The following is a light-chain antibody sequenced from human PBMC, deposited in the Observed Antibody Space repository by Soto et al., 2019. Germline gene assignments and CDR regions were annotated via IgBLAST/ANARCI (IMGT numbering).Light chain of an antibody. J-gene: IGKJ1*01. CDR2: AAS. V-gene: IGKV1-9*01. CDR1: QGISKY. Sequence: EIRLTQSPYIVSSSIGDRVTVSCRASQGISKYLAWYQQKPGQAPKLLIYAASTLQSGVPSRFSGSVTGTEFTLTIRRLQPEDFAAYYCHHYSTSLSTFGQGTKVDI. CDR3: HHYSTSLST.